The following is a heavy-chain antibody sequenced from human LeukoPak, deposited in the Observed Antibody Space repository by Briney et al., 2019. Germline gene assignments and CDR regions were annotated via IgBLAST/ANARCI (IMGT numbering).Heavy chain of an antibody. CDR1: GFTFSSYA. CDR2: ISGSGGST. V-gene: IGHV3-23*01. D-gene: IGHD6-19*01. J-gene: IGHJ4*02. CDR3: AREREAGDQYSSGD. Sequence: PGGSLRLSCAASGFTFSSYAMSWVRQAPGKGLEWVSAISGSGGSTYYADSVKGRFTISRDNAKNSLYLQMNSLRVEDTAVYYCAREREAGDQYSSGDWGQGTLVTVSS.